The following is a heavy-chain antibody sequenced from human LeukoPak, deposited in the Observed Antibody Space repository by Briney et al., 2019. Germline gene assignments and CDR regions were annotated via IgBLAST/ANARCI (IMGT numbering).Heavy chain of an antibody. CDR3: AKDLWSGYSRGDI. V-gene: IGHV3-7*03. Sequence: GGSLRLSCAASGFTFSSYWMSWVRQAPGKGLEWVANIKQDGSEKYYVDSVKGRFTISRDNSKNTLYLQMNSLRAEDTAVYYCAKDLWSGYSRGDIWGQGTMVTVSS. J-gene: IGHJ3*02. CDR2: IKQDGSEK. CDR1: GFTFSSYW. D-gene: IGHD3-3*01.